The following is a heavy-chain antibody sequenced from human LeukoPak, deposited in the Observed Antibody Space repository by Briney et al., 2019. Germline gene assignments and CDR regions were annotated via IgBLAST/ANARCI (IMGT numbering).Heavy chain of an antibody. CDR3: ARVSPVDATIFY. Sequence: PSETLSLTCAVYGGSFSGYYWSWIRQPPGKGLEWIGEINHSGSTNYNPSLKSRVTISVDTSKNQFSLELSSVTAADTAVYYCARVSPVDATIFYWGQGTLVTVSS. D-gene: IGHD5-24*01. J-gene: IGHJ4*02. V-gene: IGHV4-34*01. CDR2: INHSGST. CDR1: GGSFSGYY.